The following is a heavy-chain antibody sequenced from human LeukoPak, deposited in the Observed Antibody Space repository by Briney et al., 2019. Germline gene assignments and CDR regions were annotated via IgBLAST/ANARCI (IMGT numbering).Heavy chain of an antibody. CDR1: GGSISSYY. J-gene: IGHJ5*02. CDR3: ARYIVGDPGGRNWFDP. Sequence: SETLSLTCTVSGGSISSYYWSWIRQPPGKGLEWIGYIYYSGSTYYNPSLKSRVTISVDTSKSQFSLKLSSVTAADTAVYYCARYIVGDPGGRNWFDPWGQGTLVTVSS. V-gene: IGHV4-59*06. D-gene: IGHD1-26*01. CDR2: IYYSGST.